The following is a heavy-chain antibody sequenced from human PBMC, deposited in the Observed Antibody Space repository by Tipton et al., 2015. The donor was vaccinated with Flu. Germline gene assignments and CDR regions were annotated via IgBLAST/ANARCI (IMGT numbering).Heavy chain of an antibody. V-gene: IGHV4-30-4*01. Sequence: LRLSCTVPGGSISSGDYYWSWIRQPPGKGLEWIGYIYYSGSTYYNPSLKSRVTISVDTSKNQFSLKLSSVTAADTAVYYCARSITRDAFDIWGQGTMVTVSS. CDR2: IYYSGST. CDR3: ARSITRDAFDI. D-gene: IGHD2-2*01. CDR1: GGSISSGDYY. J-gene: IGHJ3*02.